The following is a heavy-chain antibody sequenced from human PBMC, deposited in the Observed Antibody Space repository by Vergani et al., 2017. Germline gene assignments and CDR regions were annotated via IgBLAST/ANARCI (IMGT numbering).Heavy chain of an antibody. D-gene: IGHD1-14*01. CDR3: ARVGPSGSFDF. CDR1: GDSVSSTRSA. CDR2: TYYRSKWYN. J-gene: IGHJ4*02. Sequence: QVQLQQSGPGLVKPSQTLSLTCAISGDSVSSTRSAWHWIRQSPSRGLEWLGRTYYRSKWYNNYAVSVKSRITINPDTSKNLFSLHLNSVTPEDTAVYFCARVGPSGSFDFWGQGTLVTVAS. V-gene: IGHV6-1*01.